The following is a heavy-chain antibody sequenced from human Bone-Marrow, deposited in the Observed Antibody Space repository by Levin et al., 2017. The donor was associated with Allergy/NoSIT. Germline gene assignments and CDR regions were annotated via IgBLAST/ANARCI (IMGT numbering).Heavy chain of an antibody. CDR2: VSAHNGNT. V-gene: IGHV1-18*01. CDR1: GYTFSRFD. Sequence: GASVKVSCKTSGYTFSRFDISWVRQAPGEGLEWMGWVSAHNGNTKYAQKIQGRVTMTTDTSTTTAYMELRSLKSDDTAVYYCAASISLVRGVPKYYFDYWGLGSLVTVSS. J-gene: IGHJ4*02. D-gene: IGHD3-10*01. CDR3: AASISLVRGVPKYYFDY.